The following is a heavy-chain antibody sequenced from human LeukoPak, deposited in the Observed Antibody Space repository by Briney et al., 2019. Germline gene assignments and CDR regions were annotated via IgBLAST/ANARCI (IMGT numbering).Heavy chain of an antibody. D-gene: IGHD3-22*01. CDR2: ISSEGSKK. V-gene: IGHV3-30-3*01. Sequence: PGGSLRLSCAASGFSFSSFSIHWVRQALGKGLEWVAVISSEGSKKFYADSVEGRFTISRDNSKNTVYLQMNSLGAEDTAVYHCAREPHYYDSSGYYTPYTDYWGQGTLVTVSA. J-gene: IGHJ4*02. CDR1: GFSFSSFS. CDR3: AREPHYYDSSGYYTPYTDY.